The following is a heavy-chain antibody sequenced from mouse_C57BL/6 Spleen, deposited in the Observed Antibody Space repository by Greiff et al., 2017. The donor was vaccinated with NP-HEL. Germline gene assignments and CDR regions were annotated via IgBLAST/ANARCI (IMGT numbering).Heavy chain of an antibody. V-gene: IGHV1-9*01. J-gene: IGHJ1*03. D-gene: IGHD1-1*01. CDR1: GYTFTGYW. CDR2: ILPGSGST. CDR3: ARPYYGSSLHWYFDV. Sequence: QVQLTESGAELMKPGASVKLSCKATGYTFTGYWIEWVKQRPGHGLEWIGEILPGSGSTNYNEKFKGKATFTADTSSNTAYMQLSSLTTEDSAIYYWARPYYGSSLHWYFDVWGTGTTVTVSS.